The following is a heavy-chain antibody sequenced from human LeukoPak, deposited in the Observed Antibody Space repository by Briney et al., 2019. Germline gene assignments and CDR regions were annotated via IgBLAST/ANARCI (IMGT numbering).Heavy chain of an antibody. CDR1: GHTFISYA. D-gene: IGHD1-1*01. V-gene: IGHV1-3*01. CDR2: IHGGTGNT. J-gene: IGHJ5*02. CDR3: ARDITIGTTRFDP. Sequence: ASVKVSCKASGHTFISYAVHWVRQAPGQRLEWMGWIHGGTGNTKYSEKFQDRVTITRDTSANTVYMELSRLRPEDTAVYYCARDITIGTTRFDPWGQGTLVTVSS.